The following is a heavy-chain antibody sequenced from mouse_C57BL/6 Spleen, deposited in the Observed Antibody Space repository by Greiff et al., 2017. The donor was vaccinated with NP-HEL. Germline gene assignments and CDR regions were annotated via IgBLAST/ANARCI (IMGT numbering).Heavy chain of an antibody. CDR3: ARKIGLRRSFDY. J-gene: IGHJ2*01. CDR1: GYTFTSYW. CDR2: IDPSDSYT. V-gene: IGHV1-50*01. Sequence: QVQLKQPGAELVKPGASVKLSCKASGYTFTSYWMQWVKQRPGQGLEWIGEIDPSDSYTNYNQKFKGKATLTVDTSSSTAYMQLSSLTSEDSAVYYCARKIGLRRSFDYWGQGTTLTVSS. D-gene: IGHD2-4*01.